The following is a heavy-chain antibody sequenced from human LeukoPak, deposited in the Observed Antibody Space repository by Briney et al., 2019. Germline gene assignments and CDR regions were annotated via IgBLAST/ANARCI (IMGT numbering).Heavy chain of an antibody. J-gene: IGHJ4*02. CDR1: GGSISSSNW. D-gene: IGHD6-13*01. CDR3: ARGKMELWAGYSGDFDY. CDR2: IYHSGST. V-gene: IGHV4-4*02. Sequence: SETLSLTCAVSGGSISSSNWWSWVRQPPGKGLEWIGEIYHSGSTNYNPSLKSRVTISVDKSKNQFSLKLSSVTAADTAVYYCARGKMELWAGYSGDFDYWGQGTLVTVSS.